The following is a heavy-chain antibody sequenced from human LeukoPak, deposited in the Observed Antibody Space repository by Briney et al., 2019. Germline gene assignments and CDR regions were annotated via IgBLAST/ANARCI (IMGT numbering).Heavy chain of an antibody. CDR3: ARGQGDFWSGYYTKYYFDY. CDR2: INHSGST. J-gene: IGHJ4*02. Sequence: SETLSLTCAVYGGSFSGYYWSWIRQPPGKGLEWIGEINHSGSTNYNPSLKSRVTISVDTSKNQFSLKLSSVTAADTAVYYCARGQGDFWSGYYTKYYFDYWGQGTLVTVSS. D-gene: IGHD3-3*01. V-gene: IGHV4-34*01. CDR1: GGSFSGYY.